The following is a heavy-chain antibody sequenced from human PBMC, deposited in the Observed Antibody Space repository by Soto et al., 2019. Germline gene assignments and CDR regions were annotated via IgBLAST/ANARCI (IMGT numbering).Heavy chain of an antibody. D-gene: IGHD4-17*01. CDR1: GFSLSTSGVG. Sequence: QITLKESGPTLVKPTQTLTLTCTFSGFSLSTSGVGVGWIRQPPGKALEWLALIYWDDDKRYSPSLKSRLTITKDTSKTQVVLTMTNMDPVDTATYYCAHAWGTTVTKGLGYWGQGTLVTVSS. CDR2: IYWDDDK. J-gene: IGHJ4*02. V-gene: IGHV2-5*02. CDR3: AHAWGTTVTKGLGY.